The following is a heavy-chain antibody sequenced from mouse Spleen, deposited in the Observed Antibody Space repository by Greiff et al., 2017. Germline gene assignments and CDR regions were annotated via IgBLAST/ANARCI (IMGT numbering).Heavy chain of an antibody. CDR3: TSDSSGYHYAMDY. D-gene: IGHD3-2*01. CDR1: GYTFTDYE. V-gene: IGHV1-15*01. Sequence: QVQLKQSGAELVRPGASVTLSCKASGYTFTDYEMHWVKQTPVHGLEWIGAIDPETGGTAYNQKFKGKAILTADKSSSTAYMELRSLTSEDSAVYYCTSDSSGYHYAMDYWGQGTSVTVSS. CDR2: IDPETGGT. J-gene: IGHJ4*01.